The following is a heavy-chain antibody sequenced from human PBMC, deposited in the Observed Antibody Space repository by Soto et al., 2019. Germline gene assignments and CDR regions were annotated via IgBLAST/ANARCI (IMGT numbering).Heavy chain of an antibody. Sequence: QVQLQESGPGLVKPSQTLSLTCTVSGGSISSGGYYWSWIRQHPGKGLEWIGYIYYTGNTYYNPSLQSRITVSADTAKPQFSLKLSSLTAADTAVYFCATSTTTFLGSSAYWGQGTLVTVSS. CDR3: ATSTTTFLGSSAY. CDR2: IYYTGNT. CDR1: GGSISSGGYY. J-gene: IGHJ4*02. D-gene: IGHD3-16*01. V-gene: IGHV4-31*03.